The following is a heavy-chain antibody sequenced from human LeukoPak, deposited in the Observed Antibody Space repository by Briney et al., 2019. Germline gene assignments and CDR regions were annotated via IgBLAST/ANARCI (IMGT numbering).Heavy chain of an antibody. CDR1: GYTFTSYG. V-gene: IGHV1-18*01. CDR3: ATNYGSGFDP. CDR2: ISAYNGNT. J-gene: IGHJ5*02. D-gene: IGHD3-10*01. Sequence: ASVKVSCKASGYTFTSYGISWVRQAPGQGLEWMGWISAYNGNTNYAQKFQGRVTMTRNTSISTAYMELSSLRSEDTAVYYCATNYGSGFDPWGQGTLVTVSS.